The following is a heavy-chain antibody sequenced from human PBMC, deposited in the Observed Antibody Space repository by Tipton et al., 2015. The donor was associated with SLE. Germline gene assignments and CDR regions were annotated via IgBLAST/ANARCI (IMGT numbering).Heavy chain of an antibody. CDR1: GGSMTSDNYY. CDR2: IHYSGTP. D-gene: IGHD2-2*01. J-gene: IGHJ6*02. Sequence: TLSLTCTVSGGSMTSDNYYWSWIRQHPGKGLEWIGYIHYSGTPYYNPSLKSRVVISVDTSKNQFSLHLRSVTAADAAVYYCARGLRGFCATATCCHHIGMDVGGQGTSVTVSS. V-gene: IGHV4-31*03. CDR3: ARGLRGFCATATCCHHIGMDV.